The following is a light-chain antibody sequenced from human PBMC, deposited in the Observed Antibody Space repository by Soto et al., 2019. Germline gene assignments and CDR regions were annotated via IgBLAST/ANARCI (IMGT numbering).Light chain of an antibody. J-gene: IGLJ2*01. V-gene: IGLV2-8*01. Sequence: QSALTQPPSASGSPGQSVTISCTGTNSDVGTYNYVSWYQQHPGKAPKLMIYEVTKRPSGVPDRFSGSKSGNTASLTVSGLQTEDEADYYCASWDDNLNGPVFGRGTKLTVL. CDR1: NSDVGTYNY. CDR2: EVT. CDR3: ASWDDNLNGPV.